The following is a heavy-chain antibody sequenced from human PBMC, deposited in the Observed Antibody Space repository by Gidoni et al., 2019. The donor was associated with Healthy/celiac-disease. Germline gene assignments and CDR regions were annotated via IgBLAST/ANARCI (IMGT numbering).Heavy chain of an antibody. CDR1: GGSFSGYY. D-gene: IGHD3-16*01. CDR2: INHSGST. J-gene: IGHJ4*02. V-gene: IGHV4-34*01. Sequence: QVQLQQWGAGLLKPSETLSLTCAVYGGSFSGYYWSWIRQPPGKGLEWIGEINHSGSTNYNPSLKSRVTISVDTSKNQFSLKLSSVTAADTAVYYCARDGGRLRSFNYWGQGTLVTVSS. CDR3: ARDGGRLRSFNY.